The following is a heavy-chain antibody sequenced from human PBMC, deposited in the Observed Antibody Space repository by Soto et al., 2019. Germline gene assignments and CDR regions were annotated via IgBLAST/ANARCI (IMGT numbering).Heavy chain of an antibody. V-gene: IGHV3-30*03. CDR3: AGGEAPWCMLHLAGFCRQPYYYYGMDV. CDR1: GFTFSSYG. CDR2: ISYDGSNK. J-gene: IGHJ6*02. D-gene: IGHD2-8*01. Sequence: PGGSLRLSCAASGFTFSSYGMHWVRQAPGKGLEWVAVISYDGSNKYYADSVKGRFTISRDNSKNTLYLQMNSLRAEDTAVYYCAGGEAPWCMLHLAGFCRQPYYYYGMDVWGQGTTVTVSS.